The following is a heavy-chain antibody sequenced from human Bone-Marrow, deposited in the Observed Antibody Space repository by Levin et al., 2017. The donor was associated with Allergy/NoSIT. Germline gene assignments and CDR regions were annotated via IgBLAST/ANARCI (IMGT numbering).Heavy chain of an antibody. V-gene: IGHV3-33*01. D-gene: IGHD4-23*01. Sequence: GESLKISCAASGFSISNHGMHWVRQAPGKGLEGVALIWYNGSNENYADSVKGRFTISRDTSKNMVFLHMNSLRAEDTAVYHCTRDRSFGGFDYWGQGTLVTVSS. CDR3: TRDRSFGGFDY. CDR2: IWYNGSNE. CDR1: GFSISNHG. J-gene: IGHJ4*02.